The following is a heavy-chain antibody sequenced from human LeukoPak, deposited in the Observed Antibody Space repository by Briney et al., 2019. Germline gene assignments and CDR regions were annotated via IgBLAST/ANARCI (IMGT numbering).Heavy chain of an antibody. J-gene: IGHJ3*02. Sequence: SETLSLTCTVSGGSISGYYWSWIRQPPGKGLEWIGYIYYSGSTTNYNPSLRSRVTISVDPSKNQFSLKLSSVTAADTAVYYCARQTTGDAFDIWGQGTMVTVSS. CDR2: IYYSGSTT. CDR1: GGSISGYY. D-gene: IGHD4-17*01. V-gene: IGHV4-59*08. CDR3: ARQTTGDAFDI.